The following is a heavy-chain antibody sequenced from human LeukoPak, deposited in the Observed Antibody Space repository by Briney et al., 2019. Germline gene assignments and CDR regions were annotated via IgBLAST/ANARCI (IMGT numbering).Heavy chain of an antibody. V-gene: IGHV3-23*01. CDR2: ISGSGGNT. Sequence: GGSLRLSCAASGFTFSSYAMSWVRQAPGKGLEWVSAISGSGGNTYYADSVKGRFTISRDNSKNTLYLQMNSLRAEDTAVYYCAKIYQYCSGGSCYGAYFDYWGQGTLVTVSS. CDR1: GFTFSSYA. J-gene: IGHJ4*02. D-gene: IGHD2-15*01. CDR3: AKIYQYCSGGSCYGAYFDY.